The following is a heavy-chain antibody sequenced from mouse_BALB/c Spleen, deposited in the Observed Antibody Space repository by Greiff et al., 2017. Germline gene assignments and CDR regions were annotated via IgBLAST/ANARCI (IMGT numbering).Heavy chain of an antibody. J-gene: IGHJ3*01. D-gene: IGHD1-1*01. CDR2: ISDGGSYT. CDR1: GFTFSDYY. V-gene: IGHV5-4*02. Sequence: EVKLMESGGGLVKPGGSLKLSCAASGFTFSDYYMYWVRQTPEKRLEWVATISDGGSYTYYPDSVKGRFTISRDNAKNNLYLQMSSLKSEDTAMYYCARGGYYGSSLFAYWGQGTLVTVSA. CDR3: ARGGYYGSSLFAY.